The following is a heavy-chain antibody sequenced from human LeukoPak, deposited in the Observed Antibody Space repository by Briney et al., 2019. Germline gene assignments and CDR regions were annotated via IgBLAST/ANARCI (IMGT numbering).Heavy chain of an antibody. D-gene: IGHD3-10*01. CDR3: ARDAGRGVSYNY. CDR1: GGTFSSYA. V-gene: IGHV1-69*01. Sequence: EASVKVSCKASGGTFSSYAISWVRQTRGQGLEWMGGIIPIFGTANYAQKFQGRVTITADESTSTAYMELSSLRPEDTAVYYCARDAGRGVSYNYWGQGTLVTVSS. CDR2: IIPIFGTA. J-gene: IGHJ4*02.